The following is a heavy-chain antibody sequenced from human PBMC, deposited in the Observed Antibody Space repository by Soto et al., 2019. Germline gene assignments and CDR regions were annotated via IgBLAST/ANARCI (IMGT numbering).Heavy chain of an antibody. Sequence: ASVKVSCKTSGYTFTSLALHWVRQASGQRLEWMGLINPGDGNTQYSQKFPGKVTITRDTAATIAYMEVSRLTSEDTAVYYCARALRSRNYPGATGYRGQALLGT. CDR1: GYTFTSLA. V-gene: IGHV1-3*01. CDR2: INPGDGNT. CDR3: ARALRSRNYPGATGY. J-gene: IGHJ4*02. D-gene: IGHD1-7*01.